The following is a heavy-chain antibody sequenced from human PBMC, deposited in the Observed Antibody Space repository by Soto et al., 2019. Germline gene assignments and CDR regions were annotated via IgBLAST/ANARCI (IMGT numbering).Heavy chain of an antibody. Sequence: VQLVESGGGVVQPGRSLRLSCAASGFTFSSYGMHWVRQAPGKGLEWVAVIWYDGSNKYYADSVKGRFTISRDNSKNTLYLQMNSLRAEDTAVYYCARDGPYYYDSSGYYDPYGMDVWGQGTTVTVSS. CDR3: ARDGPYYYDSSGYYDPYGMDV. D-gene: IGHD3-22*01. CDR2: IWYDGSNK. CDR1: GFTFSSYG. V-gene: IGHV3-33*01. J-gene: IGHJ6*02.